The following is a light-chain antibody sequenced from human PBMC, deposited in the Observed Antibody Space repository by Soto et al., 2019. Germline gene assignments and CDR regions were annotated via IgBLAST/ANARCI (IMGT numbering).Light chain of an antibody. V-gene: IGLV2-23*02. J-gene: IGLJ1*01. CDR1: SSNVGSYKL. CDR3: CSSGGSPKRV. CDR2: EVN. Sequence: QSVLTQPASVSGSPGQSITISCTGTSSNVGSYKLVSWYQQHPGRAPKLMIFEVNKRPSGVSNRFSGSKSGNTASLTISGLKVEDEADYYCCSSGGSPKRVFGTGTKVTVL.